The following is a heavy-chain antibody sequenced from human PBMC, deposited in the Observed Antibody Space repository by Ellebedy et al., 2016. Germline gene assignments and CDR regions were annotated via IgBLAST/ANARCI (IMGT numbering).Heavy chain of an antibody. J-gene: IGHJ4*02. CDR1: GFTFSSYA. D-gene: IGHD3-10*01. CDR3: AKDQTRLELLWFGE. V-gene: IGHV3-23*01. CDR2: ISGSGGST. Sequence: GESLKISXAASGFTFSSYAMSWVRQAPGKGLEWVSAISGSGGSTYYADSVKGRFTISRDNSKNTLYLQMNSLRAEDTAVYYCAKDQTRLELLWFGEWGQGTLVTVSS.